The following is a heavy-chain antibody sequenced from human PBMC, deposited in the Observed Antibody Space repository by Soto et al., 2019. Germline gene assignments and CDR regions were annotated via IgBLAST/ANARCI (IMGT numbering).Heavy chain of an antibody. J-gene: IGHJ6*02. CDR1: GFTFSSYG. Sequence: GGSLRLSCAASGFTFSSYGMHWVRQAPGKGLEWVAVIWYDGSNKYYADSVKGRFTISRDNSKNTLYLQMNSLRAEDTAVYYCARDQEQLPPLYYYYGMDVWGQGTTVTVSS. CDR3: ARDQEQLPPLYYYYGMDV. CDR2: IWYDGSNK. D-gene: IGHD6-6*01. V-gene: IGHV3-33*01.